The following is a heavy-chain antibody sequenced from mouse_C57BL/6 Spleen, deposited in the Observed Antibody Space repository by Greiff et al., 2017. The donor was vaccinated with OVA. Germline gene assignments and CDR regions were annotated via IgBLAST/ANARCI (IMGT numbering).Heavy chain of an antibody. CDR1: GYTFTDYN. J-gene: IGHJ3*01. D-gene: IGHD1-1*01. Sequence: EVQLQESGPELVKPGASVKMSCKASGYTFTDYNMHWVKQSHGKSLEWIGYINPNNGGTSYNQKFKGKATLTVNKSSSTAYMELRSLTSEDSAVYYCASNYPAWFAYWGQGTLVTVSA. V-gene: IGHV1-22*01. CDR3: ASNYPAWFAY. CDR2: INPNNGGT.